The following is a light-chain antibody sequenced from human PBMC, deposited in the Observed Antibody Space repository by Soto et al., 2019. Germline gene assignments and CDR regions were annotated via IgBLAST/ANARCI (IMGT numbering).Light chain of an antibody. V-gene: IGLV2-11*01. Sequence: QSALTQPRSVSGSPGQSVTISCTGTSSDVGGYNYVSWYQQHPGKAPKLMIYDVSKRPSGVPDRFSGSKSGNTASLTISGLHAEDEADYYCCSYAGRYVFGTGTKLTVL. CDR2: DVS. CDR3: CSYAGRYV. J-gene: IGLJ1*01. CDR1: SSDVGGYNY.